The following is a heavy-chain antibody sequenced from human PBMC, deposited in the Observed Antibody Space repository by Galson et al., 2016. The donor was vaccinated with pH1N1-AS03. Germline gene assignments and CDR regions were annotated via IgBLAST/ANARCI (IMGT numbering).Heavy chain of an antibody. Sequence: SLRLSCAASGFTFTNHAMTWVRQAPGKGLGWVSIISYRGSFYADSVKGRFTISRDNSRNTLFLQMTSLRAEDTAIYYCAKDASLPSIYYPIFDTWGQGTLVTVSS. CDR1: GFTFTNHA. V-gene: IGHV3-23*01. CDR2: ISYRGS. J-gene: IGHJ4*02. CDR3: AKDASLPSIYYPIFDT. D-gene: IGHD1-26*01.